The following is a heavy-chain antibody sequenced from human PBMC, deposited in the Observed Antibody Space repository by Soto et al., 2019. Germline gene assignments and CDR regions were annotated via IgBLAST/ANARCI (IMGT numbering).Heavy chain of an antibody. V-gene: IGHV3-23*01. Sequence: GGSLRHSCAASGFTFNSYTMAWVRQAPGKGLEWVSSISGSGSSPSYADSVQGRFIIYRDNSRTTLSLQMNSLRAEDTATYYCAKVFCTGNSCYVPYYWAHESFVTVSA. CDR2: ISGSGSSP. D-gene: IGHD2-8*02. CDR3: AKVFCTGNSCYVPYY. CDR1: GFTFNSYT. J-gene: IGHJ4*01.